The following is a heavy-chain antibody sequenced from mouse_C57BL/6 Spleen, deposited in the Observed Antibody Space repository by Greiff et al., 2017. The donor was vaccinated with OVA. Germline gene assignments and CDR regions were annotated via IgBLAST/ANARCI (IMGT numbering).Heavy chain of an antibody. J-gene: IGHJ1*03. CDR1: GYTFSSYT. Sequence: QVQLQQSGAELARPGASVKMSCKASGYTFSSYTMHWVKQRPGQGLEWIGYINPSSGYTKYNQKFKDKATLTADKSSSTAYMQLSSLTSEDSAVYYCARRDYGSSEGYFDVWGTGTTVTVSS. V-gene: IGHV1-4*01. CDR2: INPSSGYT. CDR3: ARRDYGSSEGYFDV. D-gene: IGHD1-1*01.